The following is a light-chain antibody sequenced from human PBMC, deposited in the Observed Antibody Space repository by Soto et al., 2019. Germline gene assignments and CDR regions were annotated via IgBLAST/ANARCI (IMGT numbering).Light chain of an antibody. CDR3: QQYSVWPLT. V-gene: IGKV3D-15*01. J-gene: IGKJ4*01. CDR2: GAS. Sequence: IVLTQSPATLSVSPGERAALSCRASQSVSNNLAWYQQIPGQPPRLLIFGASTRATGIPARFSGSGSEAEFALTISTLQSEDFAVYYCQQYSVWPLTFGGGTKVDIK. CDR1: QSVSNN.